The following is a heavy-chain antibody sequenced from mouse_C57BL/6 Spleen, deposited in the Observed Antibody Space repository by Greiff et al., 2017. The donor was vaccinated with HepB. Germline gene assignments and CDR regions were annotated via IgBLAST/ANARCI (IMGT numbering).Heavy chain of an antibody. CDR1: GFNIKDDY. J-gene: IGHJ3*01. CDR2: IDPENGDT. Sequence: VQLQQSGAELVRPGASVKLSCTASGFNIKDDYMHWVKQRPEKGLEWIGWIDPENGDTEYASKFQGKATITADTSSNTAYLQRSSLTSEDTAVYYCTHGGSSYEAWFAYWGQGTLVTVSA. V-gene: IGHV14-4*01. D-gene: IGHD1-1*01. CDR3: THGGSSYEAWFAY.